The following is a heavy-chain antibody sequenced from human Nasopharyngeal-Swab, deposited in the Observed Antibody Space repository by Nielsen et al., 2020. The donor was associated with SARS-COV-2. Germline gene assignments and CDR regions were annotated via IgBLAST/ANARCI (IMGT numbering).Heavy chain of an antibody. CDR2: ISYDETDQ. D-gene: IGHD3-10*01. J-gene: IGHJ3*01. CDR3: AKETFKYGSGVSSDGFDV. V-gene: IGHV3-30*18. CDR1: GFTFSDHA. Sequence: GESLKISCAASGFTFSDHAIHWVRQAPGKGLEWVAVISYDETDQYYSGSVKGRFTISRDSSKKVVYLQMNSLRPEDTGLYYCAKETFKYGSGVSSDGFDVWGQGTRVTVSS.